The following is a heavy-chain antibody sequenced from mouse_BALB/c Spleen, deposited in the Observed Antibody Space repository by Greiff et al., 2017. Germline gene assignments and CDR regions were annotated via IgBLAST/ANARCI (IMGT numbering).Heavy chain of an antibody. CDR3: ARVGGYGYAMDY. Sequence: DVQLQESGGGLVKPGGSLKLSCAASGFTFSSYAMSWVRQSPEKRLEWVAEISSGGSYTYYPDTVTGRFTISRDNAKNTLYLEMSSLRSEDTAMYYCARVGGYGYAMDYWGQGTSVTVSS. CDR2: ISSGGSYT. V-gene: IGHV5-9-4*01. D-gene: IGHD2-2*01. J-gene: IGHJ4*01. CDR1: GFTFSSYA.